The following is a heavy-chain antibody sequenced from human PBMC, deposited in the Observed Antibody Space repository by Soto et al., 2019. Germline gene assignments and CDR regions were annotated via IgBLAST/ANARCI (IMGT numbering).Heavy chain of an antibody. CDR2: IYYSGST. J-gene: IGHJ4*02. CDR1: GGSISSGGYY. Sequence: QVQLQESGPGLVKPSQILSLTCTVSGGSISSGGYYCIWIRQHPGKGLEGIGYIYYSGSTYYNPSLKSRVTISVATSKNQFSLKLSSVTAADTAVYYCAREWRDYYFDYWGQGTLVTVSS. CDR3: AREWRDYYFDY. V-gene: IGHV4-31*03.